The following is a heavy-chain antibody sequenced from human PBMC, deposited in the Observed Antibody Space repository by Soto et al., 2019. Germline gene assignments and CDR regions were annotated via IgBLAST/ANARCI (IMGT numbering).Heavy chain of an antibody. D-gene: IGHD1-7*01. CDR2: IWYDGSNK. CDR1: GFPFRRYG. CDR3: ARNNGNYRLDD. V-gene: IGHV3-33*01. Sequence: QVQLVESGGGVVQPGTSLRLSCITSGFPFRRYGMHWVRQAPGKGLEWLAIIWYDGSNKYYADSVEGRFTISRDNSRDTVYLQMNSLRAEDTALYYCARNNGNYRLDDWGQGALVIVSS. J-gene: IGHJ4*02.